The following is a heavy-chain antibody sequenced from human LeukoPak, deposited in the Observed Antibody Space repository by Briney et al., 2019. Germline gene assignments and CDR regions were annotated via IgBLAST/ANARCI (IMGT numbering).Heavy chain of an antibody. CDR1: GYPFSSYS. V-gene: IGHV3-48*01. D-gene: IGHD4-23*01. Sequence: PGGSLRLSCVASGYPFSSYSMNWIRQAPGKGLEWVSYISVSGGVRSYADSVKGRFTISRDNSKNTLYLQMNSLRAEDTAVYYCAKSLWGNYGGNSVCFDYWGQGTLATVSS. CDR3: AKSLWGNYGGNSVCFDY. J-gene: IGHJ4*02. CDR2: ISVSGGVR.